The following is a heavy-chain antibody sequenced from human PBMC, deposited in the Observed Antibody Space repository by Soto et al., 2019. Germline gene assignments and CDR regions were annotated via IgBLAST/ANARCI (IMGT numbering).Heavy chain of an antibody. V-gene: IGHV1-8*01. J-gene: IGHJ5*02. Sequence: ASVKVSCTASGYSFTNNDVSWVRQATVQGLEWMGWMNPGSGDTGYAQKFQGRVTMTRDISIATAYMELSSLRSDDTAIYYCARMETFGSLNWFDPWGQGTLVT. CDR3: ARMETFGSLNWFDP. CDR2: MNPGSGDT. D-gene: IGHD3-16*01. CDR1: GYSFTNND.